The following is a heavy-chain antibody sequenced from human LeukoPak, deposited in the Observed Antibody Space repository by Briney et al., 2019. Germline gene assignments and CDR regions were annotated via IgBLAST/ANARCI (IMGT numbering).Heavy chain of an antibody. D-gene: IGHD5-18*01. J-gene: IGHJ4*02. CDR1: GGSISSGGYY. Sequence: SETLSLTCTVSGGSISSGGYYWSWIRQHPGKGLEWIGYIYYSGSTYYNPSLKSRVTISVDTSKNQFSLKLSSVTAADTAVYYCARGFGYGFKLDYWGQGTLVTVSS. CDR2: IYYSGST. V-gene: IGHV4-31*03. CDR3: ARGFGYGFKLDY.